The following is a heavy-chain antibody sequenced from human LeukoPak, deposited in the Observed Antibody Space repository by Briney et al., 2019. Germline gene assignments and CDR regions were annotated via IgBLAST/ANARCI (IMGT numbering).Heavy chain of an antibody. D-gene: IGHD3-10*01. V-gene: IGHV3-7*01. CDR2: IKQDGSEK. CDR3: ARINNENSGGYYRHFAY. Sequence: PGGSLRLSCAASGFSFSDAWMSWVRQIPGKGLEWVANIKQDGSEKFYGDSVKGRFTISRDNARNSLYLQVNSLRAEDTAVYYCARINNENSGGYYRHFAYWGQGTPVTVSS. J-gene: IGHJ4*02. CDR1: GFSFSDAW.